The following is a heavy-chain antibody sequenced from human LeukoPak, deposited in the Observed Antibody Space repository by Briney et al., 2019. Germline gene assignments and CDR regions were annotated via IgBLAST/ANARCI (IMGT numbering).Heavy chain of an antibody. CDR3: ARDGRDNPNDY. CDR2: ISYDGSNK. Sequence: GGSLRLSCAASGFTFSSYAMHWVRQAPGKGLEWVAVISYDGSNKYYADSVKGRFTISRDNAKNSLYLQMNSLRAEDTAVYYCARDGRDNPNDYWGQGTLVTVSS. CDR1: GFTFSSYA. J-gene: IGHJ4*02. D-gene: IGHD1-14*01. V-gene: IGHV3-30*04.